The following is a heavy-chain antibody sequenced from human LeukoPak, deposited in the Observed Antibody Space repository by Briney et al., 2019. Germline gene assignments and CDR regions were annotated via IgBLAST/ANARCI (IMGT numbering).Heavy chain of an antibody. Sequence: SETLSLTCTVSGGSISGYFWSWIRQPPGKGPEWIGYIYSTGTTNYNPSLKSRVTISVDTSKNQFSLKLSSVTAADTAVYYCARGGHYSSATWLDYWGQGTLVTVSS. CDR1: GGSISGYF. D-gene: IGHD1-26*01. CDR3: ARGGHYSSATWLDY. J-gene: IGHJ4*02. CDR2: IYSTGTT. V-gene: IGHV4-4*09.